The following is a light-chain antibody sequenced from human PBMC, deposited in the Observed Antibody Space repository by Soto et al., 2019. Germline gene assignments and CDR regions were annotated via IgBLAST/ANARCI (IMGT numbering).Light chain of an antibody. V-gene: IGKV1-5*01. J-gene: IGKJ1*01. CDR2: EAS. Sequence: GDRVTITCRASQNIGTWLAWYQQKPGKAPNFLIYEASSLESGVPSRFSGSGSGTEFTLTISGLQPDDFATYYCQQYNSYSPTFGQGTKVDIK. CDR3: QQYNSYSPT. CDR1: QNIGTW.